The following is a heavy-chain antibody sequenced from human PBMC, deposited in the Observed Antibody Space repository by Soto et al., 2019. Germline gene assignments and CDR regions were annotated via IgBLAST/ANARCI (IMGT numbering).Heavy chain of an antibody. CDR3: ARWIDYYDSGGYPSFDY. D-gene: IGHD3-22*01. CDR2: IYYSGST. CDR1: GGSISSYY. J-gene: IGHJ4*02. V-gene: IGHV4-59*01. Sequence: SETLSLTCTVSGGSISSYYWSWIRQPPGKGLEWIGYIYYSGSTNYNPSLKSRVTISVDTSKNQFSLKLSSVTAADTAVYYCARWIDYYDSGGYPSFDYWGRGTLVTVSS.